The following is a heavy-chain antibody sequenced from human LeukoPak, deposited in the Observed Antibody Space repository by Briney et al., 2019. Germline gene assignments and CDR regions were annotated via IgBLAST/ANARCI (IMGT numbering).Heavy chain of an antibody. CDR3: AKNRIPTSITPDS. V-gene: IGHV3-30*18. CDR2: IANDGVNK. J-gene: IGHJ5*01. D-gene: IGHD2-2*02. CDR1: GLTFSNYG. Sequence: GGSLRLSCAASGLTFSNYGMHWVRLAPGKGLEWVAVIANDGVNKYYRDSVKGRFTISRDNSKNTMYLQMNSLRAEDTAVYYCAKNRIPTSITPDSWGQGTLVTVSS.